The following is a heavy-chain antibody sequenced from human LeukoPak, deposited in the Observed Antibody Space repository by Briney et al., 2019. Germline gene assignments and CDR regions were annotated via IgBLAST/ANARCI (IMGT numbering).Heavy chain of an antibody. Sequence: SETLSLTCTVSGGSINNYYWTWIRQPPGKGLEWIGYVYYSGSTNYNPSLKSRVTISIDTSKTQFSLKLNSVTAADTAVYYCARRHKVGAGDALDIWGQGTMVTVSS. V-gene: IGHV4-59*08. D-gene: IGHD3-10*01. CDR3: ARRHKVGAGDALDI. CDR1: GGSINNYY. J-gene: IGHJ3*02. CDR2: VYYSGST.